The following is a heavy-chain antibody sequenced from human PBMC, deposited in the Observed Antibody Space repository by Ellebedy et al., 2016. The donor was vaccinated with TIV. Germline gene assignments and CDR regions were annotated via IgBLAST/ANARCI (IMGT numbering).Heavy chain of an antibody. CDR1: GGSFSGYY. Sequence: MPSETLSLTCAVYGGSFSGYYWRWIRQPPGKGLEWIGEINHSGSTNYNPSLKSRVTITVDTSKNQFSLKLSSVTAADTAVYYCARGRGSWYSSSSTYFDYWGQGTLVTVSS. V-gene: IGHV4-34*01. CDR2: INHSGST. D-gene: IGHD6-6*01. CDR3: ARGRGSWYSSSSTYFDY. J-gene: IGHJ4*02.